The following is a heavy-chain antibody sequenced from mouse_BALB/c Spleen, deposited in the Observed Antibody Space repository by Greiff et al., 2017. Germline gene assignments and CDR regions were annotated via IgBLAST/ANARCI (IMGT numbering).Heavy chain of an antibody. D-gene: IGHD6-1*01. J-gene: IGHJ4*01. V-gene: IGHV5-17*02. CDR1: GFTFSSFG. Sequence: EVKLVESGGGLVQPGGSRKLSCAASGFTFSSFGMHWVRQAPEKGLEWVAYISSGSSTIYYADTVKGRFTISRDNPKNTLFLQMTSLRSEDTAMYYCARAAKFLLCCQGTIDYWGEGTSVTLSP. CDR2: ISSGSSTI. CDR3: ARAAKFLLCCQGTIDY.